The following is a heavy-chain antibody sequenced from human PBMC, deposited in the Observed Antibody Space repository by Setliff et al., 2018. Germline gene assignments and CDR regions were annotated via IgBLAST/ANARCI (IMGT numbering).Heavy chain of an antibody. CDR2: IYDTGST. V-gene: IGHV4-59*08. CDR1: DGSISNAY. D-gene: IGHD1-26*01. CDR3: ARSPSSGAYWNPRPFYSDY. Sequence: KSSETLSLTCTVSDGSISNAYWSWIRQSPGKGLEWIGYIYDTGSTNSDPSLKSRVTMSVDTSKNHFSLKLDSATAADTALYYCARSPSSGAYWNPRPFYSDYWARGTLVTVSS. J-gene: IGHJ4*02.